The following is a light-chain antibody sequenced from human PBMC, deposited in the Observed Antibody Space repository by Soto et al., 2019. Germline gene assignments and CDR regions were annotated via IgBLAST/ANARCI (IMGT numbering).Light chain of an antibody. J-gene: IGKJ4*01. CDR3: QQTYSTPVT. V-gene: IGKV1-39*01. CDR2: AAS. CDR1: QTISRN. Sequence: DIQMTQSPSSLSASVGDTITITCRASQTISRNLNWYQQKPGKAPKLLIHAASNLHSGVPSRFSGSGSGTDFTLTISSLQPEDSATYYFQQTYSTPVTFGGGTKVEIK.